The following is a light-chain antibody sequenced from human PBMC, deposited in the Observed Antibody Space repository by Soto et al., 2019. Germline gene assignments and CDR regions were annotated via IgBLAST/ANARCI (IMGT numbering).Light chain of an antibody. J-gene: IGLJ2*01. CDR1: YSNIGSNF. CDR2: DNS. V-gene: IGLV1-51*01. Sequence: QSVLTQPPSVSAAAGQKVTISCSGSYSNIGSNFVSWYQHFQGSAPRLLIYDNSQRPSGIPDRFSVSKSGSSATLGITGLQTGEEDDYYCGTWDISLSVVLFGGGTKVTVL. CDR3: GTWDISLSVVL.